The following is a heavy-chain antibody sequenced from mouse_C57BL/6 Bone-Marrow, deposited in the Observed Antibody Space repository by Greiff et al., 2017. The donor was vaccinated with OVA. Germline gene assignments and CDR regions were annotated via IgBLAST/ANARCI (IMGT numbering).Heavy chain of an antibody. V-gene: IGHV5-4*03. J-gene: IGHJ4*01. CDR2: ISDGGSYT. CDR3: ARPYYGYALAMDY. CDR1: GFTFSSYA. Sequence: EVKLMESGGGLVKPGGSLKLSCAASGFTFSSYAMSWVRQTPEKRLEWVATISDGGSYTYYPDNVKGRFTISRDNAKNNLYLQMSSLRSEDTALYYCARPYYGYALAMDYWGQGTSVTVSS. D-gene: IGHD2-9*01.